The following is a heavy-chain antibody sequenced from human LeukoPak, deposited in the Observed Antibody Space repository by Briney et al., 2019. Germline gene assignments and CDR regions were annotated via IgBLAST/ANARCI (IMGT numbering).Heavy chain of an antibody. J-gene: IGHJ4*02. V-gene: IGHV3-30*18. CDR2: ISYDGSNK. D-gene: IGHD6-13*01. CDR3: AKLIAAAGNFDY. CDR1: GFTFSSYG. Sequence: GGSLRLSCAASGFTFSSYGMHWVRQAPGKGLEWVAVISYDGSNKYYADSVKGRFTISRDNSKNTLYLQMNSLRAEDTAVYYCAKLIAAAGNFDYWGQRTLVTVSS.